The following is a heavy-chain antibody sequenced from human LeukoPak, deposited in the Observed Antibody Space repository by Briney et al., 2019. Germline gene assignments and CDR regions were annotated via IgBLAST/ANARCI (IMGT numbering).Heavy chain of an antibody. Sequence: HAGGSVRLSCAASGFTFDDYAMHWVRQAPGKGLEWVSLISGDGGSTYYADSVKGRFTISRDNSKNSLYLQMNSLRTEDTALYYCAKDMGDSSGYFGAFDIWGQGTIVTDSS. CDR3: AKDMGDSSGYFGAFDI. D-gene: IGHD3-22*01. CDR1: GFTFDDYA. CDR2: ISGDGGST. J-gene: IGHJ3*02. V-gene: IGHV3-43*02.